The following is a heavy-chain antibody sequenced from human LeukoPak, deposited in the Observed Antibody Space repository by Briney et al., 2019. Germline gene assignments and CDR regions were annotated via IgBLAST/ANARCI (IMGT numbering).Heavy chain of an antibody. V-gene: IGHV1-69*13. D-gene: IGHD6-19*01. CDR2: IIPIFGTA. CDR3: ASRADIASGWYKGGDQFDY. CDR1: GGTFSSYA. J-gene: IGHJ4*02. Sequence: SVKVSCKASGGTFSSYAISWVRQAHGQGLEWMGGIIPIFGTANYAQKFQGRVTITADESTSTAYMELSSLRSEDTAVYYCASRADIASGWYKGGDQFDYWGQGTLVTVSS.